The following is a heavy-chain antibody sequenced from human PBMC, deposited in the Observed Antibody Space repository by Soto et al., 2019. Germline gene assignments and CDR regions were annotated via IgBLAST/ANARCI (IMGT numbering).Heavy chain of an antibody. J-gene: IGHJ1*01. D-gene: IGHD4-17*01. CDR3: AREVGYGEFSAALLD. CDR2: VIPLFGTA. Sequence: VQLMQSGAEVKKRGSSVKVSCKASGGTFSSHSINWVRQAPGQGLEWRVGVIPLFGTANYAHNCKGRVTITADQSTRTAYMELNSLRSDDTAVYYCAREVGYGEFSAALLDWGQGTLVTVSS. V-gene: IGHV1-69*01. CDR1: GGTFSSHS.